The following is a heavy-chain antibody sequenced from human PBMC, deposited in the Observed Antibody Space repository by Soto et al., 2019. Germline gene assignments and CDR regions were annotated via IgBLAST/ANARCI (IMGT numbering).Heavy chain of an antibody. V-gene: IGHV3-11*06. CDR1: GFTFSDYY. CDR3: ARLRASGWYMGGYLDY. CDR2: IVGSSAYT. Sequence: QVHLVESGGGLVKPGGSLRLSCAASGFTFSDYYMSWIRQAPGKGLEWVSYIVGSSAYTNYADSVKGRFTISRDNAKNSLYLEMTRLRAEDTAVYYCARLRASGWYMGGYLDYWGQGTLVTVSS. D-gene: IGHD6-13*01. J-gene: IGHJ4*02.